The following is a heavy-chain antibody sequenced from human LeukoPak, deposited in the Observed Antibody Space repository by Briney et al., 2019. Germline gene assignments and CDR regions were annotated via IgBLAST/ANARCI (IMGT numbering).Heavy chain of an antibody. CDR1: GGSISSGSYY. D-gene: IGHD6-13*01. V-gene: IGHV4-61*02. CDR2: IYTSGST. J-gene: IGHJ4*02. CDR3: ARGSAEFDY. Sequence: PSETLSLTCTVSGGSISSGSYYWSWIRQPAGKGLGRIGRIYTSGSTNYNPSLKSRVTISVDTSKNQFSLKLSSVTAADTAVYYCARGSAEFDYWGQGTLVTVSS.